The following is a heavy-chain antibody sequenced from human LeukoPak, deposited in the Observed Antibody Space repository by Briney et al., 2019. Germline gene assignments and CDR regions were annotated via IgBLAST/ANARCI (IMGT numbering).Heavy chain of an antibody. Sequence: KCSEPVSLTCTVSGASISSYYWSWTRQPPGKGLEWIGYISYSGSPNYNPSLKSRVTISADTSKNQFSLNLSSVTAADTAVYYCARVGPIVAAGTYDWWGQGTQVSLSS. J-gene: IGHJ4*02. CDR3: ARVGPIVAAGTYDW. D-gene: IGHD6-13*01. CDR2: ISYSGSP. V-gene: IGHV4-59*08. CDR1: GASISSYY.